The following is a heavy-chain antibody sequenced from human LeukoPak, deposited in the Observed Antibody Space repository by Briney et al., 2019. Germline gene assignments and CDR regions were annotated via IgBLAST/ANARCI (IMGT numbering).Heavy chain of an antibody. CDR1: GYTFTKYY. V-gene: IGHV1-8*03. CDR3: ARGRAPYYDFWSGPRKSYYYYYMDV. CDR2: INPSSGGT. J-gene: IGHJ6*03. Sequence: GASVKVSCKASGYTFTKYYMFWVRQAPGQGLEWMGRINPSSGGTGYAQKFQGRVTITRNTSISTAYMELSSLRSEDTAVYYCARGRAPYYDFWSGPRKSYYYYYMDVWGKGTTVTVSS. D-gene: IGHD3-3*01.